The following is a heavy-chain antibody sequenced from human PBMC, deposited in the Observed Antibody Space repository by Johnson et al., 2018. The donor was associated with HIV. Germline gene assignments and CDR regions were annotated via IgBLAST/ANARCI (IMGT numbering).Heavy chain of an antibody. D-gene: IGHD3-10*01. Sequence: VQLVESGGGVVQPGGSLRLSCAASGFIFNSYGMHWVRQAPGKGLEWVAFIRYDGSNNSYIESVKGRFTISRDNSKNSLYLQMSSLRAVDTALYYCTRGRGFGGPGSPGAFDMWGQGTMVTVSS. CDR2: IRYDGSNN. CDR3: TRGRGFGGPGSPGAFDM. V-gene: IGHV3-30*02. CDR1: GFIFNSYG. J-gene: IGHJ3*02.